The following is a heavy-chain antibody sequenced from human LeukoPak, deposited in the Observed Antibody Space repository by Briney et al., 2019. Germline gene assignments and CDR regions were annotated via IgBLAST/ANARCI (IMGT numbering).Heavy chain of an antibody. CDR2: MSWNGHST. CDR3: AKDMEDYGGNSFDS. J-gene: IGHJ1*01. CDR1: GLAFDEYT. D-gene: IGHD4-23*01. Sequence: GGSLRLSCVASGLAFDEYTFNWVRQAPGKGLEWVSLMSWNGHSTYYADSVKGRFTVSRDNNKNSVYLEMKDLTMEDTALYYCAKDMEDYGGNSFDSRGEGTLVTVSS. V-gene: IGHV3-43*01.